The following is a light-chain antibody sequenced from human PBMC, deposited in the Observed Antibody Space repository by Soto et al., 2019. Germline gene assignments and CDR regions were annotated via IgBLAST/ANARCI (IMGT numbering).Light chain of an antibody. CDR2: AAS. J-gene: IGKJ2*01. Sequence: DIQMTQSPSFVSASVGDRVTITCRASQDVGRWLAWFQQKPGKAPKLLIYAASSLQSGVPSRFXXSGXGXXXXXSXXXLXPXDFATYYCQQANIFPYTFGQGTKLEIK. CDR3: QQANIFPYT. V-gene: IGKV1-12*01. CDR1: QDVGRW.